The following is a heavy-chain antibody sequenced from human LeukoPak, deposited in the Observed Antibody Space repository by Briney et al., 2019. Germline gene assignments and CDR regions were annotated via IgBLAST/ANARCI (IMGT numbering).Heavy chain of an antibody. CDR2: IYTSGST. CDR3: ARQGGNWNFDY. J-gene: IGHJ4*02. D-gene: IGHD1-1*01. CDR1: GGSISSYY. Sequence: SETLSLTCTVFGGSISSYYWSWIRQPPGKGLEWIGYIYTSGSTNYNPSLKSRVTISVDTSKNQFSLKLSSVTAADTAVYYCARQGGNWNFDYWGQGTLVTVSS. V-gene: IGHV4-4*09.